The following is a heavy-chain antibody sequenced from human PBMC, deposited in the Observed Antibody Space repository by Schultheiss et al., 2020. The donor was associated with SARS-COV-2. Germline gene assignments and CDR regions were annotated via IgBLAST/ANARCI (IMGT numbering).Heavy chain of an antibody. Sequence: GGSLRLSCAASGFTFSSYSMNWVRQAPGKGLEWVSAISGSGGSTYYADSVKGRFTISRHNSKNTLYLQMNSLRAEDTAVYYCARDLTGIAHWGQGTLVTVSS. CDR2: ISGSGGST. J-gene: IGHJ4*02. V-gene: IGHV3-23*01. CDR3: ARDLTGIAH. D-gene: IGHD1-20*01. CDR1: GFTFSSYS.